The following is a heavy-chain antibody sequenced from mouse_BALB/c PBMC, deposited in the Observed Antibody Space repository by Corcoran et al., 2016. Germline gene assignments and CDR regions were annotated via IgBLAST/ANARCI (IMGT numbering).Heavy chain of an antibody. CDR1: GFNIKDTY. J-gene: IGHJ1*01. CDR3: ANWDWYFDG. CDR2: IDPANGNT. Sequence: EVQLQQSGAELVKPGASVKLSCTASGFNIKDTYMHWVKQRPEQGLEWIGRIDPANGNTKYDPKFQGKATITADTSSNTAYLQLSSLTSEDTAVYYCANWDWYFDGWGAGTTVTVS. D-gene: IGHD4-1*01. V-gene: IGHV14-3*02.